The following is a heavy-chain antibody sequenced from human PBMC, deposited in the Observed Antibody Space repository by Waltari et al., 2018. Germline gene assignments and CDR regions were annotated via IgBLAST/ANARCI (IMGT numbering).Heavy chain of an antibody. CDR2: MNPNSGNT. Sequence: QVQLVQSGAEVKKPGASVKVSCKASGYTFTSYDINWVRQATGQGLEWMGWMNPNSGNTGYAQKFQGRVTMTRNTSISTAYMELSSLRSEDTAVYYCARGKQLWSWEDDAFDIWGQGTMVTVSS. J-gene: IGHJ3*02. CDR3: ARGKQLWSWEDDAFDI. D-gene: IGHD5-18*01. V-gene: IGHV1-8*01. CDR1: GYTFTSYD.